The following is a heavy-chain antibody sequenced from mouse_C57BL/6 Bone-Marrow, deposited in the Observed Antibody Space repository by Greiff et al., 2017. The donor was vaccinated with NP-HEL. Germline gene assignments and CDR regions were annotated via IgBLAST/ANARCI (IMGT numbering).Heavy chain of an antibody. CDR1: GYTFTSYW. J-gene: IGHJ4*01. V-gene: IGHV1-64*01. CDR3: ARELGSTYYYAMDY. D-gene: IGHD1-1*01. Sequence: QVQLQQPGAELVKPGASVKLSCKASGYTFTSYWMHWVKQRPGQGLEWIGMIHPNSGSTNYNEKFKSKATLTVDKSSSTAYMQISSLTSEDSAVYYCARELGSTYYYAMDYWGQGTSVTVTS. CDR2: IHPNSGST.